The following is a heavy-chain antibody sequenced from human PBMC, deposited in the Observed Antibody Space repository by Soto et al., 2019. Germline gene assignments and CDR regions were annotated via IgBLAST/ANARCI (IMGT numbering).Heavy chain of an antibody. Sequence: ASVKVSCKASGYTFTGYYMHWVRQAPGQGLEWMGWINPNSGGTNYAQKFQGWVTMTRDTSISTAYMELSRLRSDDTAVYYCARDGGYYGSGSYAYYYYYMDVWGKGTTVTVSS. D-gene: IGHD3-10*01. J-gene: IGHJ6*03. CDR1: GYTFTGYY. V-gene: IGHV1-2*04. CDR2: INPNSGGT. CDR3: ARDGGYYGSGSYAYYYYYMDV.